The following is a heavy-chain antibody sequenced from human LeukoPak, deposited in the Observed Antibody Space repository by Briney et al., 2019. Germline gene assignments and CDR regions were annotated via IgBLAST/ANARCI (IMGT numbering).Heavy chain of an antibody. CDR3: ARGVTSNGFGP. CDR2: IYTSGST. D-gene: IGHD4-11*01. Sequence: PSDTLSLTCTVPGGSISSNGDYWNWIRQPAGKGLEWIGRIYTSGSTNFSPSLKSRVTISVDTSKNQFSLKLNSVIAADTAVYYCARGVTSNGFGPWGQGTLVTVSS. J-gene: IGHJ5*02. CDR1: GGSISSNGDY. V-gene: IGHV4-61*02.